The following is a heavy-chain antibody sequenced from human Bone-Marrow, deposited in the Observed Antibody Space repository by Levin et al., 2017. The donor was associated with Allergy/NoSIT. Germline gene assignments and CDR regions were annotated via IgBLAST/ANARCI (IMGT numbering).Heavy chain of an antibody. Sequence: GESLKISCAASGFTVSSNYMSWVRQAPGKGLEWVSVIYSGGSTYYADSVKGRFTISRDNSKNTLYLQMNSLRAEDTAVYYCARSTRDWFDPWGQGTLVTVSS. CDR2: IYSGGST. CDR3: ARSTRDWFDP. CDR1: GFTVSSNY. V-gene: IGHV3-66*01. J-gene: IGHJ5*02.